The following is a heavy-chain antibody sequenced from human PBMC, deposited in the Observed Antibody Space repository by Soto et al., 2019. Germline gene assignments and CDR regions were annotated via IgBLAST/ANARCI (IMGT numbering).Heavy chain of an antibody. D-gene: IGHD6-13*01. CDR3: AREWGDGAEAEYYYYYYGMDV. J-gene: IGHJ6*02. CDR1: GYTFTSYY. Sequence: ASVKVSCKASGYTFTSYYMHWVRQAPGQGLEWMGIINPSGGSTSYAQKFQGRVTMTRDTSTSTVYMELSSLRSEDTAVYYCAREWGDGAEAEYYYYYYGMDVWGQGTTVTVSS. V-gene: IGHV1-46*01. CDR2: INPSGGST.